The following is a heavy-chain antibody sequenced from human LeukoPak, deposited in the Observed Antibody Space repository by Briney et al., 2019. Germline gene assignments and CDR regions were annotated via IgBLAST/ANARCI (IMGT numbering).Heavy chain of an antibody. CDR3: ARMGRVEMATITWYFDL. Sequence: SVKVSCKASGGTFSSYAISWVRQAPGQGLEWMGRIIPIFGIANYAQKFQGRVTITADKSTSTAYMELSSLRSEDTAVYYCARMGRVEMATITWYFDLWGRGTLVTVSS. J-gene: IGHJ2*01. CDR2: IIPIFGIA. V-gene: IGHV1-69*04. D-gene: IGHD5-24*01. CDR1: GGTFSSYA.